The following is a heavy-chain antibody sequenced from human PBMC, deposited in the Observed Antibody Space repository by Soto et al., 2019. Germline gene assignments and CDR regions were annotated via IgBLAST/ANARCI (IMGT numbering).Heavy chain of an antibody. CDR3: ARVTGGTTRRAFDS. V-gene: IGHV4-31*03. CDR1: GDSISSGGYY. Sequence: QVQLQESGPGLVKPSQTLSLTCTVSGDSISSGGYYWSWIRQHPGKGLEWIGYIYDNGGAYYSPSLKGRVVISVDRSENQFSLRLSSVTAADTAVYYCARVTGGTTRRAFDSWGQGTLVTVSS. CDR2: IYDNGGA. J-gene: IGHJ4*02. D-gene: IGHD1-7*01.